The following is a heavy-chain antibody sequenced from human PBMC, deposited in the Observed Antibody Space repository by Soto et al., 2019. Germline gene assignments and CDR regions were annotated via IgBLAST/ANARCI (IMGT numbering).Heavy chain of an antibody. D-gene: IGHD3-16*01. Sequence: PVKVSCKASGGTFSTFGISWVRQAPGQGLEWMGGIIPFFGTAKYSQKFEDRISITADESTNTVYMDLRSLTSEDTAIYYCARSAPMDAGDKYYYDFWGQGALVTVSS. V-gene: IGHV1-69*13. CDR1: GGTFSTFG. CDR2: IIPFFGTA. CDR3: ARSAPMDAGDKYYYDF. J-gene: IGHJ4*02.